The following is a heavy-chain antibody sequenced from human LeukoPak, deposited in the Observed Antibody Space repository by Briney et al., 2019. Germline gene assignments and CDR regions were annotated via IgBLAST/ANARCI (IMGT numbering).Heavy chain of an antibody. CDR1: GGSFSGYY. CDR3: ARASGGDIAVVPAARRLDY. V-gene: IGHV4-34*01. D-gene: IGHD2-2*01. Sequence: PSETLSLTCAVYGGSFSGYYWSWIRQPPGKGLEWIGEINHSGSTNYNPSLKSRVTISVDTSKDQFSLKLSSVTAADTAVYYCARASGGDIAVVPAARRLDYWGQGTLVTVSS. CDR2: INHSGST. J-gene: IGHJ4*02.